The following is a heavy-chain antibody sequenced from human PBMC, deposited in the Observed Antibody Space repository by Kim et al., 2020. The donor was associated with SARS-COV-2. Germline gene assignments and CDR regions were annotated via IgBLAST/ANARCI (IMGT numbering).Heavy chain of an antibody. J-gene: IGHJ6*03. Sequence: YTFASYAINWVHRAPGKGLEWMGWINTNTGNPTYAQGFTGRFVFSLDTSVSTAYLQISSLKAEDTAVYYCARDYSSGVEYYYYYYYMDV. CDR2: INTNTGNP. D-gene: IGHD6-19*01. CDR3: ARDYSSGVEYYYYYYYMDV. CDR1: YTFASYA. V-gene: IGHV7-4-1*02.